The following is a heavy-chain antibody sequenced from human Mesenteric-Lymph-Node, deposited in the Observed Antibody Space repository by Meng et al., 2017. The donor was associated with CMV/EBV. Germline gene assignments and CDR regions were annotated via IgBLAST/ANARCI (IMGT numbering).Heavy chain of an antibody. Sequence: IRRGGYYWSWLRQHPGKGLEWIGYIYYSGSTYYNPSLKSRVNISVDTSKNQFSLKLSSVTAADTAVYYCARVHYSYCSGGSCYYFDYWGQGTLVTVSS. V-gene: IGHV4-31*02. CDR2: IYYSGST. J-gene: IGHJ4*02. CDR3: ARVHYSYCSGGSCYYFDY. D-gene: IGHD2-15*01. CDR1: IRRGGYY.